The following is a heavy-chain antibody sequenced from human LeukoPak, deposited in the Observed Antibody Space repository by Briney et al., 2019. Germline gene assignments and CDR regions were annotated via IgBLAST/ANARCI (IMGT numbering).Heavy chain of an antibody. D-gene: IGHD2-8*01. V-gene: IGHV4-59*08. CDR3: ARHPDCTNGVCYTSYYYYGMDV. J-gene: IGHJ6*02. CDR2: IYYSGST. Sequence: SETLSLTCTVSGGSISSYYWSWIRQPPGKGLEWIGYIYYSGSTNYNPSLKSRVTISVDTSKNQLSLKLSSVTAADTAVYYCARHPDCTNGVCYTSYYYYGMDVWGQGTTVTVSS. CDR1: GGSISSYY.